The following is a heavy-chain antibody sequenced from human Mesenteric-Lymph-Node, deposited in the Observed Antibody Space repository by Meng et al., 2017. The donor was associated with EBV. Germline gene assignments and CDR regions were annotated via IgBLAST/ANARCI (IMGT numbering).Heavy chain of an antibody. CDR1: GYTFTAYY. CDR3: ARGGYYSDSSGDDFDY. Sequence: QVQLVQSGAEVTKPGASVKVSCKASGYTFTAYYLHWVRQAPGQGLEWMGWINPNSGGTNYAQKFQGWVTMTRDTSISTAYMELSRLRSDDTAVYYCARGGYYSDSSGDDFDYWGQGTLVTVSS. D-gene: IGHD3-22*01. J-gene: IGHJ4*02. CDR2: INPNSGGT. V-gene: IGHV1-2*04.